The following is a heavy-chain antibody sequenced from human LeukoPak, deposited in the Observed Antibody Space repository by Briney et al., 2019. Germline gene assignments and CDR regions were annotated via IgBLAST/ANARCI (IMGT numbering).Heavy chain of an antibody. J-gene: IGHJ3*01. V-gene: IGHV4-38-2*02. D-gene: IGHD1-26*01. CDR3: ARVRGGSSVYGAFDV. Sequence: SETLSLTCTVFGYSISSGHYWGWIRQPPGKGLEWIGSIYQSGSPYYNPPLKSRVTISVDTSKNQFSLNLSSVTAADTAVYYCARVRGGSSVYGAFDVWGQGTMVTVSS. CDR2: IYQSGSP. CDR1: GYSISSGHY.